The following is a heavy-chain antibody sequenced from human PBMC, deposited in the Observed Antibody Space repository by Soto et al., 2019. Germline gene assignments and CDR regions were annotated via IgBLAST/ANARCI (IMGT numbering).Heavy chain of an antibody. J-gene: IGHJ6*02. CDR2: ISYDGSNK. CDR3: ARDLIAAAGTYYYYYGMDV. D-gene: IGHD6-13*01. V-gene: IGHV3-30-3*01. Sequence: GGSLRLSCAASGFTFSSYAMHWVRQAPGKGLEWVAVISYDGSNKYYADSVKGRFTISRDNSKNTLYLQMNSLRAEDTAVYYCARDLIAAAGTYYYYYGMDVWGQGTTVTVSS. CDR1: GFTFSSYA.